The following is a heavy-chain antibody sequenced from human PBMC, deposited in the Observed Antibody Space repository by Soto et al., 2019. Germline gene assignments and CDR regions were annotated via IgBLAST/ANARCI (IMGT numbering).Heavy chain of an antibody. Sequence: QVQLKQSGPGLVRPSGTLSLTCRVSGTSISSTYWWTWVRQSPGKGLEWIGEIYHNGITKYNPSLKRRVSLSVXXXNXXFSLKLTSVTAADTAVYYCATVPPRIVVVLAEFPTWGQGTLVTVSS. D-gene: IGHD2-21*01. CDR2: IYHNGIT. J-gene: IGHJ4*02. V-gene: IGHV4-4*02. CDR3: ATVPPRIVVVLAEFPT. CDR1: GTSISSTYW.